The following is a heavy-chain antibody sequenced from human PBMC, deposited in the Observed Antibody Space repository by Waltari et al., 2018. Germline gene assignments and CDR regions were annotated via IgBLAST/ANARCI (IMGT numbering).Heavy chain of an antibody. J-gene: IGHJ4*02. Sequence: QVQLVQSGAEVKKPGSSVKVSCKASGGTFSSYAISWVRQAPGQGLEWMGGIIPILGIANYAQKFQGRVTITADKSTSTAYMELSSLGSEDTAVYYCARENYYDSSGYFDYWGQGTLVTVSS. CDR3: ARENYYDSSGYFDY. CDR1: GGTFSSYA. D-gene: IGHD3-22*01. V-gene: IGHV1-69*10. CDR2: IIPILGIA.